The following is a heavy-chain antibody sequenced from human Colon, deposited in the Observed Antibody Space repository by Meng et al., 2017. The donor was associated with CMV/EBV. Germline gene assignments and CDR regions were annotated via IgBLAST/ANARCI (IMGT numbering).Heavy chain of an antibody. J-gene: IGHJ3*01. Sequence: GSLRLSCTVSGDSISGSSYYWGWIRQFPGKRLEWIGSFYYSGSTFYNPSLQSRLSISVDTSRNQFSLKLTSVTAADTAVYHCARQLNGDLGQDGFDFWGQGTRVTVSS. V-gene: IGHV4-39*07. CDR1: GDSISGSSYY. D-gene: IGHD2-8*01. CDR3: ARQLNGDLGQDGFDF. CDR2: FYYSGST.